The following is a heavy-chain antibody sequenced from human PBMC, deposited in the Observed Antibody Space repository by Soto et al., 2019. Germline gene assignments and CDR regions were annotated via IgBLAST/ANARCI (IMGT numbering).Heavy chain of an antibody. V-gene: IGHV4-59*11. CDR2: IYYSGTT. D-gene: IGHD3-10*01. Sequence: PSETLSLTCSVSGGSLSPHYWNWIRQHLGKGLEWIGYIYYSGTTTYNPALKSRVTISADTSKNHFSLRLRSVTAADTAVYYCARGDYYGSAEVCGPRTLVTVSS. CDR1: GGSLSPHY. CDR3: ARGDYYGSAEV. J-gene: IGHJ4*02.